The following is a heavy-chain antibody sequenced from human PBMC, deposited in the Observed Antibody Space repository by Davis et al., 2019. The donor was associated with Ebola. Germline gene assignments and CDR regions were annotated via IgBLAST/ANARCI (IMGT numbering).Heavy chain of an antibody. CDR1: GFTFSSYW. D-gene: IGHD2-2*01. J-gene: IGHJ4*02. CDR3: ARDWTPGYHTCDY. V-gene: IGHV3-7*03. CDR2: IKQDGSEK. Sequence: GESLKISCAASGFTFSSYWMSWVRQAPGKGLEWVANIKQDGSEKYYVDSVKGRFTISRDNAKNSLYLQMNSLRAEDTAVYYCARDWTPGYHTCDYWGQGTLVTVSS.